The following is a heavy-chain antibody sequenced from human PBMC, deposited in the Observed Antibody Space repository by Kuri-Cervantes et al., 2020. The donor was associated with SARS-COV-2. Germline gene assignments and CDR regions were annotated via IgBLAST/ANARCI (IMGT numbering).Heavy chain of an antibody. Sequence: SETLSLTCVVSGGAITTYNWWTWVRQSPGKGLQWLGEIFHDGSTKFNPSLSLRGRVTMSLDKPKNQFSLNLTSVTAADTAVYYCARESTYTFDIWGQGTLVTVSS. D-gene: IGHD2-2*02. J-gene: IGHJ3*02. CDR1: GGAITTYNW. CDR2: IFHDGST. CDR3: ARESTYTFDI. V-gene: IGHV4-4*02.